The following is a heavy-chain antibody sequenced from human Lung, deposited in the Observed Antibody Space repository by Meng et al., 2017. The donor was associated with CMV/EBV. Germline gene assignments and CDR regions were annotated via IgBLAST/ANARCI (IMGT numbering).Heavy chain of an antibody. J-gene: IGHJ4*02. CDR3: AKDRYSGSCSSPGYFDY. CDR2: ISWDGGST. D-gene: IGHD1-26*01. Sequence: GGSLRLSCAASGFTFDDYTMHWVRQAPGKGLEWVSLISWDGGSTYYADSVKGRFTISRDNSKNSLYLQMNSLRTEDTALYYCAKDRYSGSCSSPGYFDYWGQGTLVXVSS. CDR1: GFTFDDYT. V-gene: IGHV3-43*01.